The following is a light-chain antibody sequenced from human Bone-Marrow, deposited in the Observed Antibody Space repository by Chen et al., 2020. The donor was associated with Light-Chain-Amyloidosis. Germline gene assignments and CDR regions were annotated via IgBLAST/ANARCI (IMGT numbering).Light chain of an antibody. CDR1: SGSIATNY. J-gene: IGLJ3*02. V-gene: IGLV6-57*01. CDR2: EDD. CDR3: QSYQGSSQGV. Sequence: NFMLTQPHSVSESAGKTEIIPYTRSSGSIATNYVQGYQQRPGSSPTTVIYEDDQRPSGVPDRFSGSIDRSSNSASLTISGLKTEDEADYYCQSYQGSSQGVFGGGTKLTVL.